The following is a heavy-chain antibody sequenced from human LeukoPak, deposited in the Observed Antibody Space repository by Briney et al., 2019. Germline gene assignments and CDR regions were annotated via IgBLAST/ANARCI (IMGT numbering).Heavy chain of an antibody. CDR1: GDSVSSNSAA. J-gene: IGHJ3*02. CDR3: ARGGEEQWLATDAFDI. CDR2: TYYRSKWYN. V-gene: IGHV6-1*01. Sequence: SQTLSLTCAISGDSVSSNSAAWNWIRQSPSRGLEWLGRTYYRSKWYNDYAVSVKSRITINPDTSKNQFSLQLNSVTPEDTAVYYCARGGEEQWLATDAFDIWGQGTMVTVSS. D-gene: IGHD6-19*01.